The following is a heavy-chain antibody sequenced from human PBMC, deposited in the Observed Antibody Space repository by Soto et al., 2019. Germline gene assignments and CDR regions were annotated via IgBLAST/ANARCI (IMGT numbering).Heavy chain of an antibody. V-gene: IGHV1-8*01. CDR3: ARGLSDYGDYYAFDI. CDR2: MNPNSGNT. CDR1: GYTFTNYN. Sequence: ASVNVSCKASGYTFTNYNINWVRQASGQGLEWMAWMNPNSGNTGYAQKFQGRVTVTRNTSISTAYMDLSSLRSEDTAVYYCARGLSDYGDYYAFDIWGQGTMVTVSS. D-gene: IGHD4-17*01. J-gene: IGHJ3*02.